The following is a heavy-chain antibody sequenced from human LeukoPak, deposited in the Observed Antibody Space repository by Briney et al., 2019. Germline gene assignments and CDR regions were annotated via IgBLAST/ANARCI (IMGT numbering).Heavy chain of an antibody. D-gene: IGHD1-26*01. V-gene: IGHV3-23*01. CDR3: AKYPGVGPKYYYYYGMDV. J-gene: IGHJ6*02. CDR2: ISGSGGST. Sequence: PGGSLRLSCAASGFTFSSYAMSWVRQAPGKGLEWVSAISGSGGSTYYADSVKGRFTISRDNSKNTLYLRMNSLRAEDTAVYYCAKYPGVGPKYYYYYGMDVWGQGTTVTVSS. CDR1: GFTFSSYA.